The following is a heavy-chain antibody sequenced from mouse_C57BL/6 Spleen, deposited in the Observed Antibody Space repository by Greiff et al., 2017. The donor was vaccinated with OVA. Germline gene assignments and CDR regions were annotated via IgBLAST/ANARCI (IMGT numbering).Heavy chain of an antibody. CDR2: INPNNGGT. J-gene: IGHJ2*01. D-gene: IGHD4-1*01. V-gene: IGHV1-18*01. CDR1: GYTFTDYN. Sequence: VEPGASVKIPCKASGYTFTDYNMDWVKQSHGKSLKWIGDINPNNGGTIYNQKFKGKATLTVDKSSSTAYMELRSLTSEDTAVYYCARGLGDYWGQGTTLTVSS. CDR3: ARGLGDY.